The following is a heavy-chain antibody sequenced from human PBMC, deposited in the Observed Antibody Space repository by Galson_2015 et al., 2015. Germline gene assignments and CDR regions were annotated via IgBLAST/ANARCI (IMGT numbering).Heavy chain of an antibody. Sequence: SLRLSCAASGFTFSAYAIHWVRQTPGKGLEWVALISYDENTKYYADSMKGQFTLSKDNSKNTVSLQMNSLRVDDTAVYYCARGEWSAMYYFDYWGQGTLVTVSS. D-gene: IGHD3-3*01. CDR3: ARGEWSAMYYFDY. V-gene: IGHV3-30*04. J-gene: IGHJ4*02. CDR2: ISYDENTK. CDR1: GFTFSAYA.